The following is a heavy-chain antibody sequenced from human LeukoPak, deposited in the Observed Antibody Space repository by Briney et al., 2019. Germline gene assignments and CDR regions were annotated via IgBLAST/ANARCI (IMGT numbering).Heavy chain of an antibody. J-gene: IGHJ6*02. CDR1: GFTFYAYA. D-gene: IGHD1-26*01. CDR2: INKGGSAT. CDR3: ATWAFYHSLDV. V-gene: IGHV3-43*02. Sequence: GGSLRLSCEASGFTFYAYAMHRVRQAPGEGLEWVSLINKGGSATYYADSVKGRFTISRDNSKNSLYLQMNSLRSEDTALYYCATWAFYHSLDVWGQGTTVTVSS.